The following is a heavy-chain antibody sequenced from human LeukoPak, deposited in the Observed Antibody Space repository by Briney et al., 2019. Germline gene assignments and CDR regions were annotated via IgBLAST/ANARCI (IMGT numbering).Heavy chain of an antibody. D-gene: IGHD2-15*01. V-gene: IGHV4-39*02. Sequence: PAETLSLTCTASGGSISSSNYYWGWIRQPPGKGLEWIGSIYYSGSTYDHPSLKSRVTISVDTSKNRFSLKLSSVTAADTAVYYCARDRGGSGDWGQGTLVTVSS. CDR1: GGSISSSNYY. CDR2: IYYSGST. J-gene: IGHJ4*02. CDR3: ARDRGGSGD.